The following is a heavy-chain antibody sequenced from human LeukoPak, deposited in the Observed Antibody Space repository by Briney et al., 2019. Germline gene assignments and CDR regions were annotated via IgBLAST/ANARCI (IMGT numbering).Heavy chain of an antibody. CDR3: AKEPSSSWPFDY. J-gene: IGHJ4*02. CDR1: GFTFSSYS. Sequence: GSLRLSCAASGFTFSSYSMNWVRQAPGKGLEWVSAISGSGGSTYYADSVKGRFTISRDNSKNTLYLQMNSLRAEDTAVYYCAKEPSSSWPFDYWGQGTLVTVSS. CDR2: ISGSGGST. D-gene: IGHD6-13*01. V-gene: IGHV3-23*01.